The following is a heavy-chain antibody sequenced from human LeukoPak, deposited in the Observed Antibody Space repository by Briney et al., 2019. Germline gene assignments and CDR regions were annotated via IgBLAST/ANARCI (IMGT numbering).Heavy chain of an antibody. CDR1: GFTFSNYE. V-gene: IGHV3-48*03. D-gene: IGHD5-18*01. J-gene: IGHJ4*02. CDR3: ARVFLYRSSYGEYLDS. CDR2: ISGSGSTI. Sequence: GGSLRLSCAASGFTFSNYEMNWVRQAPGKGLEWVSYISGSGSTIYYTDSVKGRFTISRDNAKNCVYLQMNSLRAEDTAVYYCARVFLYRSSYGEYLDSWGQGTLVTVSS.